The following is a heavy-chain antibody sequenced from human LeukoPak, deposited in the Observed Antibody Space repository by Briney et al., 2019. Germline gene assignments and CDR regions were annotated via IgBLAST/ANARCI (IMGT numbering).Heavy chain of an antibody. V-gene: IGHV1-2*02. J-gene: IGHJ4*02. CDR2: INPNSGGI. CDR3: ARDQIAAAGKGDY. Sequence: ASVKVSCKASGYTFTGYYMHWVRQAPGQGLEWMGRINPNSGGINYAQKFQGRVTMTRDTSISTVYMELSRLRSDDTAVYYCARDQIAAAGKGDYWGQGTLVTVSS. D-gene: IGHD6-13*01. CDR1: GYTFTGYY.